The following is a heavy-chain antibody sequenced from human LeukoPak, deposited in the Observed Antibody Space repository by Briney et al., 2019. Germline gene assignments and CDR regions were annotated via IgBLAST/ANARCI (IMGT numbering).Heavy chain of an antibody. CDR3: ARDPRNVLRYFDWLSGSWFYP. CDR1: GYTFTSYG. V-gene: IGHV1-18*04. CDR2: ISAYNGNT. J-gene: IGHJ5*02. D-gene: IGHD3-9*01. Sequence: ASVKVSCKASGYTFTSYGISWERQAPGQGLECMGCISAYNGNTNYAQKLQGRVTMTTDTSTSTAYMELRSLRSDDTAVYYCARDPRNVLRYFDWLSGSWFYPWGQGTLVTVSS.